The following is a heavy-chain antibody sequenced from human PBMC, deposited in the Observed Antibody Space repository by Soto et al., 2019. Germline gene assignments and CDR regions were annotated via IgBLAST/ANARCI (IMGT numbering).Heavy chain of an antibody. CDR2: IYYSGST. J-gene: IGHJ6*04. Sequence: SETLSLTCSVSGGSISTGDYYWNWIRQPPGKGLEWIGHIYYSGSTYYNSSLKSRVTISLDTSKNQFSLKLSSVTAEDTTGYYSAGQPSEGSYYYFGFRRPPYSMDVWDKRITLT. D-gene: IGHD3-10*01. CDR3: AGQPSEGSYYYFGFRRPPYSMDV. CDR1: GGSISTGDYY. V-gene: IGHV4-30-4*01.